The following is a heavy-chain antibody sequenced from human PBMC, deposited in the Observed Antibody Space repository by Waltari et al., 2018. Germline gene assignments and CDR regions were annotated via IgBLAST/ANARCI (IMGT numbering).Heavy chain of an antibody. CDR3: ARDYYDSSGYDFDY. CDR2: IWYDGSNK. J-gene: IGHJ4*02. Sequence: QVQLVESGGGVVQPGRSLRLSCAASGFPFSSYGMHWVRQAPGKGLEWVAVIWYDGSNKYYADSVKGRFTISRDNSKNTLYLQMNSLRAEDTAVYYCARDYYDSSGYDFDYWGQGTLVTVSS. D-gene: IGHD3-22*01. V-gene: IGHV3-33*01. CDR1: GFPFSSYG.